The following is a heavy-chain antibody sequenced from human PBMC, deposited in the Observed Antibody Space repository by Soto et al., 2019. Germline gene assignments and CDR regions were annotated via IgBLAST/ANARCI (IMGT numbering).Heavy chain of an antibody. Sequence: EVQLVESGGGLVQPGGSLRLSCAASGFTFSSYWMSWVRQAPGKGLEWVANIKQAGSEKYYVDSVKGRFTISRDNAKNYLYPQRTGLRAEHTAVYYCARKGYGSITSHKRKISYYYYYMDVWGKGTTVTVSS. J-gene: IGHJ6*03. D-gene: IGHD2-2*01. CDR2: IKQAGSEK. CDR3: ARKGYGSITSHKRKISYYYYYMDV. V-gene: IGHV3-7*01. CDR1: GFTFSSYW.